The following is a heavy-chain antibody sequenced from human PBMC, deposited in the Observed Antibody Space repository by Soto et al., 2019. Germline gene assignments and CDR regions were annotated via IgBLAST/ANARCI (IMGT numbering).Heavy chain of an antibody. D-gene: IGHD6-19*01. J-gene: IGHJ6*02. CDR1: GFTFTSSA. CDR3: AADTNTQPAVAGLLLYYGMDV. CDR2: IVVGSGNT. Sequence: SVKVSCKASGFTFTSSAVQWVRQARGQRLEWIGWIVVGSGNTNYAQKFQERVTITRDMSTSTAYMELSSLRSEDTSVYYCAADTNTQPAVAGLLLYYGMDVWGQGTQVTVS. V-gene: IGHV1-58*01.